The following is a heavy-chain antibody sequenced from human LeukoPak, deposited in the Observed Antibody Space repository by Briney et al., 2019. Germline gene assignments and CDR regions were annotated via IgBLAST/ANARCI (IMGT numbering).Heavy chain of an antibody. CDR1: GFTFNSYW. V-gene: IGHV3-7*01. Sequence: GGSLRLSCEVSGFTFNSYWMIWVRQAPGKGLEWVADINRDGSQKNYVDSVKGRFTISRDNAKNSVYLQMDSLRAEDTAVYYCVRDADVSTGDIYYDRFGHWGQGTLVTVSS. CDR3: VRDADVSTGDIYYDRFGH. J-gene: IGHJ4*02. CDR2: INRDGSQK. D-gene: IGHD2-21*01.